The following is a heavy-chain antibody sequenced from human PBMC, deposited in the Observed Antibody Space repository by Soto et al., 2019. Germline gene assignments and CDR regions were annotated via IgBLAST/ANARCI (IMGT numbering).Heavy chain of an antibody. D-gene: IGHD2-15*01. CDR1: GFTFGDSY. CDR3: VRGGGGGLFDP. CDR2: ISPGSRYP. J-gene: IGHJ5*02. V-gene: IGHV3-11*06. Sequence: GGCLRLSCAGSGFTFGDSYMSWIRQAPGKGLEWLSYISPGSRYPAYADSVKGRFTISRDNARRSLFLQMTSLTAEDTAMYYCVRGGGGGLFDPWGQGTMVTVSS.